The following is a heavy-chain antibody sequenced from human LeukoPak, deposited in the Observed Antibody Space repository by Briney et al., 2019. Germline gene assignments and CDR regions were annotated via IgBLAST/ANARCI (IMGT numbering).Heavy chain of an antibody. J-gene: IGHJ4*02. Sequence: SETLSLTCAVYGGSFSGYYWSWIRQPPGKGLEWIGEINHSGSTNYNPSLKSRVTISVDTSKNQFSLKLSSVTAADTAVYYCAALAGMGVAAAGHIDYWGQGTLVTVSS. CDR1: GGSFSGYY. CDR3: AALAGMGVAAAGHIDY. CDR2: INHSGST. V-gene: IGHV4-34*01. D-gene: IGHD6-13*01.